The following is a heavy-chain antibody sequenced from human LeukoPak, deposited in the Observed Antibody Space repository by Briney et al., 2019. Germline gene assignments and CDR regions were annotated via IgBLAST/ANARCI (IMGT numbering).Heavy chain of an antibody. CDR3: ALEITGFDY. CDR2: INSDGSST. J-gene: IGHJ4*02. V-gene: IGHV3-74*01. CDR1: GFTFSNYG. D-gene: IGHD1-14*01. Sequence: PGGSLRLSCGASGFTFSNYGMLWVRQAPGKGLVWVSRINSDGSSTSYADSVKGRFTISRDNAKNTLYLQVNSLRAEDTAVYYCALEITGFDYWGQGTLVTVSS.